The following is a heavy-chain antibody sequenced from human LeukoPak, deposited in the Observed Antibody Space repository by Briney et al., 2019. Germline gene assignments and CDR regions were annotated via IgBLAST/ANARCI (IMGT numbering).Heavy chain of an antibody. CDR2: IYTSGRT. CDR1: GGSIRSGSYY. D-gene: IGHD4-17*01. V-gene: IGHV4-61*02. J-gene: IGHJ4*02. Sequence: SQTLSLTCTVSGGSIRSGSYYWSWIRQPAGKALEWIGRIYTSGRTNYHPSLKSRVTISVDTSKNQFSLKLSSVTAADTAVYYCARDDYGDYYFDYWGQGTLVTVSS. CDR3: ARDDYGDYYFDY.